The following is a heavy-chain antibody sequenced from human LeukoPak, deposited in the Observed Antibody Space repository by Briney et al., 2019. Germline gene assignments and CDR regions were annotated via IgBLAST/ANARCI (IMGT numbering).Heavy chain of an antibody. J-gene: IGHJ4*02. V-gene: IGHV1-69*13. CDR2: IIPIFGTA. Sequence: ASAKVSCKASGGTXSSYAISGVRQAPGQGLEWMGGIIPIFGTANYAQKFQGRVTITADESTSTAYMELSSLRSEDTAVYYCARVWDCGGDCYSFDYWGQGNLVTVSS. CDR1: GGTXSSYA. CDR3: ARVWDCGGDCYSFDY. D-gene: IGHD2-21*02.